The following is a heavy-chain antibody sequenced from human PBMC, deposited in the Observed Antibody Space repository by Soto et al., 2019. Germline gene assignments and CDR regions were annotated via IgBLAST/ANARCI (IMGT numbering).Heavy chain of an antibody. CDR1: GYSFTSYW. CDR2: IYPGDSDT. CDR3: ARLQTARLWFGELRYYYGMDV. D-gene: IGHD3-10*01. Sequence: PGESLKISCKGSGYSFTSYWIGWVRQMPGKGLEWMGIIYPGDSDTRYSPSFQGQVTISADKSIGTAYLQWSSLKASDTAMYYCARLQTARLWFGELRYYYGMDVWGQGTTVTVSS. J-gene: IGHJ6*02. V-gene: IGHV5-51*01.